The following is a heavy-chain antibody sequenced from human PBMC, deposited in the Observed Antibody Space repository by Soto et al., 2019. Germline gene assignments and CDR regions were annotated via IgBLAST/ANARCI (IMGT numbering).Heavy chain of an antibody. CDR2: MNPNSGNT. D-gene: IGHD3-10*01. V-gene: IGHV1-8*01. Sequence: GASVKVSCKASGYTFTSYDINCVRQATGQGLEWMGWMNPNSGNTGDAQKFQGRVTMTRNTSISTAYMELSSLRSEDTAVYYCARASRTVRGVLTLYSFDSWGQGTLLTVPS. CDR1: GYTFTSYD. J-gene: IGHJ4*02. CDR3: ARASRTVRGVLTLYSFDS.